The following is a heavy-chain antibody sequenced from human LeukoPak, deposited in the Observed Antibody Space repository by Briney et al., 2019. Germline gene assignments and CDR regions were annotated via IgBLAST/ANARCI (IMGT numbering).Heavy chain of an antibody. CDR2: INSEGSST. V-gene: IGHV3-74*01. Sequence: GGSLRLSCAASGFMFSSYWMHWVRQAPGKGLVWVSRINSEGSSTSYADSVKGRFTISRDNAKNTLYLQMNSLRAEDTAVYYCASPGGNYALLGFDSWGQGTLVTVSS. CDR3: ASPGGNYALLGFDS. J-gene: IGHJ4*02. D-gene: IGHD4-11*01. CDR1: GFMFSSYW.